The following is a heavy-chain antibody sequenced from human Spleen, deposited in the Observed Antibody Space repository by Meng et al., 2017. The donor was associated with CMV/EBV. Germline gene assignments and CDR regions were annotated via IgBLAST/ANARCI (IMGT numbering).Heavy chain of an antibody. CDR1: GFTFSSYW. Sequence: LSLTCAASGFTFSSYWMHWVRQAPGEGLEWVANINQDGSQKNYVDSVKGRFTISRDNAKNSLFLQMNSLRAEDTAVYYCARVAAAGRGMDVWGPGTTVTVSS. V-gene: IGHV3-7*04. D-gene: IGHD6-13*01. CDR3: ARVAAAGRGMDV. CDR2: INQDGSQK. J-gene: IGHJ6*02.